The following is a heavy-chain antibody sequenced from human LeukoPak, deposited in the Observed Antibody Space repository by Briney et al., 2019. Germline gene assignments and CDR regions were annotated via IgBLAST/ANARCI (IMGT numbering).Heavy chain of an antibody. CDR1: GFTFSSYA. V-gene: IGHV3-30-3*01. D-gene: IGHD6-13*01. CDR2: ISYDGSNK. CDR3: ARAGIAAAGSYYYYGMDV. Sequence: PGGSLRLSCAASGFTFSSYAMHWVRQAPGKGLEWVAVISYDGSNKYYADSVKGRFTISRDNSKNTLYLQMNSLRAEDTAVYYCARAGIAAAGSYYYYGMDVWGKGTTVTVSS. J-gene: IGHJ6*04.